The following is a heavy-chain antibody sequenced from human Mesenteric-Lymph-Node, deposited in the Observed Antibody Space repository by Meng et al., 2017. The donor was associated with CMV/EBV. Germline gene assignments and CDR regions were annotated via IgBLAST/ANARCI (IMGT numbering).Heavy chain of an antibody. CDR2: INPSGGST. D-gene: IGHD1-26*01. J-gene: IGHJ4*02. CDR1: GYTFTSYY. CDR3: ARGTREGAPGH. Sequence: ASVKVSCKASGYTFTSYYMHWVRQAPGQGLEWMGIINPSGGSTSYAQKFQDRITMTRNTSISTAYMELSSLRPEDTAMYYCARGTREGAPGHWGQGTLVTVSS. V-gene: IGHV1-46*01.